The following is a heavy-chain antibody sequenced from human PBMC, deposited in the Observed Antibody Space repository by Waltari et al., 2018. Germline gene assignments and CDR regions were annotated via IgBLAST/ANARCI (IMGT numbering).Heavy chain of an antibody. CDR2: IIPIFGTA. CDR1: GVTFSSYD. D-gene: IGHD5-12*01. CDR3: AGGASGYDPYYFDY. Sequence: QVQLVQSGAEVKKPGSSVKVSCKASGVTFSSYDISWVRQAPGQGLEWMGGIIPIFGTANYAQKFQGRVTITTDESTSTAYMELSSLRSEDTAVYYCAGGASGYDPYYFDYWGQGTLVTVSS. J-gene: IGHJ4*02. V-gene: IGHV1-69*05.